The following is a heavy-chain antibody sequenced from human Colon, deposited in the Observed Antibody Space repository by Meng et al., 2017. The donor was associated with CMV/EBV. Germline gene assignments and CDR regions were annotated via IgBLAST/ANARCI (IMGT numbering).Heavy chain of an antibody. CDR2: INPDGSEK. D-gene: IGHD2-2*01. Sequence: GESLKISCEVSGFTFSRNWFSWVRQAPEKGLEWVANINPDGSEKYYLDSVKGRFTIFRDNAKNSLYLQVNSLRAEDTAVYYCAKNLGGCSSTSCYARDYYYGMDVWGQGTTVTVSS. CDR3: AKNLGGCSSTSCYARDYYYGMDV. CDR1: GFTFSRNW. J-gene: IGHJ6*02. V-gene: IGHV3-7*01.